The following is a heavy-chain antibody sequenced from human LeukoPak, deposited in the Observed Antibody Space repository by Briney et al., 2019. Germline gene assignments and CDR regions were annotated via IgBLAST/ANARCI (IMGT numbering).Heavy chain of an antibody. CDR1: GGSFSGYY. Sequence: PSETLSLTCAVYGGSFSGYYWSWLRQPPGKGLEWIGEINHSGSTNYNPSLKSRVTISVDTSKNQFSLKLSSVSVADTAVYYCARQETAGIADDGGQGTLVTVSS. D-gene: IGHD6-13*01. CDR2: INHSGST. CDR3: ARQETAGIADD. V-gene: IGHV4-34*01. J-gene: IGHJ4*02.